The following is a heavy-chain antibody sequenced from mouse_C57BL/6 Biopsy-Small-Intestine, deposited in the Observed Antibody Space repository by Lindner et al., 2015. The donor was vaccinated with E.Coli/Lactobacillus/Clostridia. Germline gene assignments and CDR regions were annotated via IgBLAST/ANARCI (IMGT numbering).Heavy chain of an antibody. V-gene: IGHV1-85*01. CDR1: GYTFTSYV. CDR2: IYPRDGST. J-gene: IGHJ1*03. Sequence: VQLQESGPELVKPGASVQLSCKASGYTFTSYVINWVKQRPGQGLEWIGWIYPRDGSTSYNEKFKGKATLTVDTSSNTAFMDLHSLTSEDSAVYFCAREDSPYWYFDVWGTGTTVTVSS. CDR3: AREDSPYWYFDV.